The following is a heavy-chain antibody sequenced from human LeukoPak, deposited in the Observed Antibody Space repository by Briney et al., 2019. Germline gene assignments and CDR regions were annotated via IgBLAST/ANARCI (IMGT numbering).Heavy chain of an antibody. CDR2: INIDGGNT. CDR1: GFTFSSYD. Sequence: GGSLRLSCAASGFTFSSYDMHWVRQAPGKGLVWVSRINIDGGNTNYADSVKGRFTISRDNAKDTLFLQMNSLRDEDTAVYYCAKDLYSNYGPADYWGQGNLVTVSS. V-gene: IGHV3-74*01. CDR3: AKDLYSNYGPADY. D-gene: IGHD4-11*01. J-gene: IGHJ4*02.